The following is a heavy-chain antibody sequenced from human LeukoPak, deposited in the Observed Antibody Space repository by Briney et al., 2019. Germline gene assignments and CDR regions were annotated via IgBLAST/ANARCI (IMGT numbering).Heavy chain of an antibody. CDR2: INHSGST. J-gene: IGHJ4*02. CDR1: GGSFSGYY. D-gene: IGHD2-2*01. CDR3: ARTYCSSTSCYVPRFDY. V-gene: IGHV4-34*01. Sequence: SETLSLTCAVYGGSFSGYYWSWIRQPPGKGLEWIGEINHSGSTNYNPSLKSRVTISVDTSKNQFSLKLSSVTAADTAVYYCARTYCSSTSCYVPRFDYWGQGTLVTVSP.